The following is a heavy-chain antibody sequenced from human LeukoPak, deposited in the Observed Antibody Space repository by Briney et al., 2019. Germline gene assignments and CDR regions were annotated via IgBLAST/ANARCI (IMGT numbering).Heavy chain of an antibody. CDR2: INPNSGGT. D-gene: IGHD3-22*01. J-gene: IGHJ4*02. V-gene: IGHV1-2*02. CDR1: GYTFTDYY. CDR3: APPLNYYASSGYSSPFDY. Sequence: ASVKVSCKASGYTFTDYYMHGVRQAPGQGLEWMGWINPNSGGTNYAQKLQGRVTMTRDTSISTAFMELSSLRSDDTAVYYCAPPLNYYASSGYSSPFDYWGQGALVTVSS.